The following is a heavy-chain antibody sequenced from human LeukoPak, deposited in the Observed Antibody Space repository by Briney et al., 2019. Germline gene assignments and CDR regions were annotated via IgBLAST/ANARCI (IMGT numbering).Heavy chain of an antibody. CDR2: INPNSGGT. J-gene: IGHJ3*02. CDR1: GYTFTGYY. D-gene: IGHD3-3*01. V-gene: IGHV1-2*02. Sequence: VASVKVSCKASGYTFTGYYIHWVRQAPGQGLEWMGWINPNSGGTNYAQKFQGRVTMTRDTSISTAYMELSRLRSDDTAVYYCARAKSIFGVANDAFDIWGQGTMVTVPS. CDR3: ARAKSIFGVANDAFDI.